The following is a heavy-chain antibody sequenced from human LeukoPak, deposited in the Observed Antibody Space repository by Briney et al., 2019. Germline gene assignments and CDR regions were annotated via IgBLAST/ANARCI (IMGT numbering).Heavy chain of an antibody. Sequence: PSETLSLTCTVSGGSISSYYWSWIRQPPGKGLEWIGYIYYSGSTNYRPSLKSRLNISVDTSKNQFSLKLSSVTAADTAVYYCARTYGSSGLGYFDLWGRGTLVTVSS. CDR1: GGSISSYY. V-gene: IGHV4-59*01. CDR3: ARTYGSSGLGYFDL. CDR2: IYYSGST. J-gene: IGHJ2*01. D-gene: IGHD6-13*01.